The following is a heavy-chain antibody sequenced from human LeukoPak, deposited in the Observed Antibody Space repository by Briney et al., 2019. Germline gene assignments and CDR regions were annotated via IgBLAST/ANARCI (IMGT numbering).Heavy chain of an antibody. D-gene: IGHD6-13*01. Sequence: GGSLRLSCAASGFTFSSYAMSWVRQAPGKGLEWVSAISGSGGSTYYADSVKGRFTISRDNAKNSLYLQMNSLRAEDTAVYYCARDRPIAAAGSAFDYWGQGTLVTVSS. J-gene: IGHJ4*02. CDR2: ISGSGGST. V-gene: IGHV3-23*01. CDR3: ARDRPIAAAGSAFDY. CDR1: GFTFSSYA.